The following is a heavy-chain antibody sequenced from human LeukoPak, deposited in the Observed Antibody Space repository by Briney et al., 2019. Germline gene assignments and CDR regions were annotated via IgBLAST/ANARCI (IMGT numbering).Heavy chain of an antibody. D-gene: IGHD3-22*01. Sequence: GGSLRLSCAASGFTFSTYYLSWVRQAPGKGLEWVANIKQDGSEKYYVDSVKGRFTISRDNAKNSLYLQMNSLRAEDTALYYCAKSDSSGYWYYFDYWGQGTLVTVSS. J-gene: IGHJ4*02. CDR2: IKQDGSEK. CDR1: GFTFSTYY. CDR3: AKSDSSGYWYYFDY. V-gene: IGHV3-7*03.